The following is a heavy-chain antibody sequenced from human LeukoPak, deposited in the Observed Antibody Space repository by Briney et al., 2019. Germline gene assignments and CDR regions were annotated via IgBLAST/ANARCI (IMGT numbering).Heavy chain of an antibody. V-gene: IGHV4-59*11. CDR3: ARALTIFGVVTLWFDP. D-gene: IGHD3-3*01. CDR2: IYYSGST. J-gene: IGHJ5*02. Sequence: SETLSLTCTVSGGSISSHYWSWIRQPPGKGLEWIGYIYYSGSTNYNPSLKSRVTISVDTSKNQFSLKLSSVTAADTAVYYCARALTIFGVVTLWFDPWGQGTLVTVSS. CDR1: GGSISSHY.